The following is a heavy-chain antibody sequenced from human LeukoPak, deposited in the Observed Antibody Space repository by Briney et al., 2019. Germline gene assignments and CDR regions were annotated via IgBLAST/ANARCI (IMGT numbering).Heavy chain of an antibody. D-gene: IGHD6-13*01. J-gene: IGHJ4*02. Sequence: SETLSLTCTVSGGSIGSYYWSWIRQPPGKGLEWIGYIYYSGSTNYNPSLKSRVTISVDTSKNQFSLNLTSVTAADTAVFYCARHSSNWYYFDYWGQGTLVTVSS. CDR2: IYYSGST. CDR1: GGSIGSYY. CDR3: ARHSSNWYYFDY. V-gene: IGHV4-59*08.